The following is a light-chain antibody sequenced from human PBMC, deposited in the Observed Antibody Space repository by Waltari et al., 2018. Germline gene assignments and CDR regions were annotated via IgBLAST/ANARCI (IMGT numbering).Light chain of an antibody. V-gene: IGLV2-8*01. CDR3: SSYAGGSSLM. CDR2: EVT. Sequence: QYALTQPPSASGSPGQSIPLSCPGISTDGTGYDPVVWYQQHPGKAPKLLIYEVTKRPSGVPDRFSGSKSDNTASLAVSGLQAEDEADYYCSSYAGGSSLMFGGGTKLTVL. CDR1: STDGTGYDP. J-gene: IGLJ3*02.